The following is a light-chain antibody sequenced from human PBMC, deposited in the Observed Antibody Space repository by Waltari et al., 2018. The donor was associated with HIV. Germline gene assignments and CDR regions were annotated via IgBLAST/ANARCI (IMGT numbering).Light chain of an antibody. V-gene: IGLV3-21*02. CDR1: SGGRKS. J-gene: IGLJ2*01. Sequence: SYVLTQPPSVPVATGQPARSTCGGNSGGRKSVHWYQPRSGQAPVLVVYDDSDRPSGIPERFSGSNSGNTATLTISRVEDGDEADYYCQVCVDNSVIFAGGTRLTVL. CDR3: QVCVDNSVI. CDR2: DDS.